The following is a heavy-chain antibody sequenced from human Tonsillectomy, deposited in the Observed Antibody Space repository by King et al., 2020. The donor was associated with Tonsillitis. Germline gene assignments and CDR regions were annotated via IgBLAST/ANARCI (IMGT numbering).Heavy chain of an antibody. CDR2: INHSGST. D-gene: IGHD6-13*01. V-gene: IGHV4-34*01. CDR3: ARSPRQEQQLVPYFDY. CDR1: GGSFSGYY. Sequence: VQLQQWGAGLLNPSETLSLTCAVYGGSFSGYYWSWIRQPPGKGLEWIGEINHSGSTNYNPSLKSRVTISVDTSKNQFSLKLSSVTAADTALYYCARSPRQEQQLVPYFDYWGQGTLVTVSS. J-gene: IGHJ4*02.